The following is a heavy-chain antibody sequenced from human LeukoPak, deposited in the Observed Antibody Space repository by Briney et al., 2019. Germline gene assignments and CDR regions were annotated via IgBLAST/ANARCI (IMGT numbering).Heavy chain of an antibody. V-gene: IGHV3-23*01. CDR1: ESTFITYA. Sequence: GGSLRLSCAASESTFITYAMNWVRQAPGKGLEWVATISGSGRSTYYADSVKGRFTISRDNSKHTLFLQMASLRAEDTAVYYCVKASSSSWPSFDYWGQGTLVTVSS. D-gene: IGHD6-13*01. CDR3: VKASSSSWPSFDY. J-gene: IGHJ4*02. CDR2: ISGSGRST.